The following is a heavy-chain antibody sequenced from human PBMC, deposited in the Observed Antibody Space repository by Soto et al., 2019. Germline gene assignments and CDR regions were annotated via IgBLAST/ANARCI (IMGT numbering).Heavy chain of an antibody. V-gene: IGHV4-4*02. D-gene: IGHD4-17*01. J-gene: IGHJ3*02. CDR3: ARDSATVTSHDVFDI. CDR1: SGSISSSNW. Sequence: SETLSLTCAVSSGSISSSNWWSWVRQPPGKGLEWIGEINHSGSTNYNPSLKSRVTISVDTSKNQFSLKLSSVTAADTAVYYCARDSATVTSHDVFDIWGQGTMVTVSS. CDR2: INHSGST.